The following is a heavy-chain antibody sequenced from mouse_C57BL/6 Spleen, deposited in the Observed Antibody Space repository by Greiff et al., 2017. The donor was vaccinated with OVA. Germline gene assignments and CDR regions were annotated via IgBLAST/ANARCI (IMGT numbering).Heavy chain of an antibody. Sequence: VMLVESGPELVKPGASVKISCKASGYAFSSSWMNWVKQRPGKGLEWIGRIYPGDGDTNYNGKFKGKATLTADKSSSTAYMQLSSLTSEDSAVYFCARKKPNYSNYEGYAMDYWGQGTSVTVSS. CDR2: IYPGDGDT. D-gene: IGHD2-5*01. CDR1: GYAFSSSW. V-gene: IGHV1-82*01. CDR3: ARKKPNYSNYEGYAMDY. J-gene: IGHJ4*01.